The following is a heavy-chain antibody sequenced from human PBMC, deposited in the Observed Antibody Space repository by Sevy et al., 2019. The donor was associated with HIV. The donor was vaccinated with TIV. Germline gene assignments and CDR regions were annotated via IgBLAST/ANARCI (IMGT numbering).Heavy chain of an antibody. Sequence: ASVKVSCKASGYTCNTFTIHWLRQAPGQSLVWMGWLNPGNGNTKSAQHFRGRVTITRDTSARTAYLELTGLTSEDTAVYFCARDPYARRGFDYWGQGTLVTVSS. D-gene: IGHD3-16*01. CDR3: ARDPYARRGFDY. J-gene: IGHJ4*02. CDR1: GYTCNTFT. CDR2: LNPGNGNT. V-gene: IGHV1-3*01.